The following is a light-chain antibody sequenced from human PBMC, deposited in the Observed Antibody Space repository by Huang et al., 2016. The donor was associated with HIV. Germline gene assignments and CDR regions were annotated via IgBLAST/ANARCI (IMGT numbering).Light chain of an antibody. CDR2: GAS. Sequence: EIVLTQSPGTLSLSPGERAILSCRASQSVTNNYLAWYQQKPGQAPRLVIYGASSRATGIPDRFSGIGSGTDFTLTISRLEPDDFVVYYCQQYGGSPRTFGQGTKLEIK. V-gene: IGKV3-20*01. J-gene: IGKJ2*01. CDR1: QSVTNNY. CDR3: QQYGGSPRT.